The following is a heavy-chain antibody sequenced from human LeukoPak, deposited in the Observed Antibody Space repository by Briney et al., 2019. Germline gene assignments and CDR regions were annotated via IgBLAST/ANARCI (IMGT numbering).Heavy chain of an antibody. CDR2: INAGNGNA. D-gene: IGHD6-13*01. CDR3: ARGGEDSSSWSSPHDY. V-gene: IGHV1-3*01. Sequence: ASVKVSCKASGYTFTSYAMHWVRQAPGQRLEWMGWINAGNGNAEYSQKFQGRVTITRDTSASTAYMELSSLRSEDTAVYYCARGGEDSSSWSSPHDYWGQGTLVTVSS. CDR1: GYTFTSYA. J-gene: IGHJ4*02.